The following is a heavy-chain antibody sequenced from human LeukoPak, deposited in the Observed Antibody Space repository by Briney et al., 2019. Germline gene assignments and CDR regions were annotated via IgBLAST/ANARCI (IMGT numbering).Heavy chain of an antibody. J-gene: IGHJ4*02. CDR3: AREVGGDFDALDY. CDR1: GGSISSGNW. D-gene: IGHD4-17*01. Sequence: SETLSLTCAVSGGSISSGNWWSWVRQPPGKGLQWIGEIFHSGSTNYNPSLMRRVTISVDNSKNQLSLTLTSVTAADTAVYYCAREVGGDFDALDYWGQGTLVTVSS. V-gene: IGHV4-4*02. CDR2: IFHSGST.